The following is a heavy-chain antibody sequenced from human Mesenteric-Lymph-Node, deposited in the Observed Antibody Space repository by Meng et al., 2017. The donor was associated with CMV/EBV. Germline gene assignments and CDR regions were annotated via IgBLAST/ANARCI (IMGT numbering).Heavy chain of an antibody. D-gene: IGHD6-19*01. V-gene: IGHV3-20*04. CDR2: INWNGGST. Sequence: GGSLKISCAASGFTFDDYGMSWVRQAPGKGLEWVSGINWNGGSTGYADSVKGRFTISRDNAKNSLYLQMNSLRAEDTALYYCARGGIAVAGTPEFDYWGQGTLVTVSS. CDR1: GFTFDDYG. J-gene: IGHJ4*02. CDR3: ARGGIAVAGTPEFDY.